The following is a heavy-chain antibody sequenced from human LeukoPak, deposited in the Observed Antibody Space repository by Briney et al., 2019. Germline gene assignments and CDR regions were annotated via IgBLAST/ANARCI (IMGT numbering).Heavy chain of an antibody. V-gene: IGHV1-2*02. J-gene: IGHJ4*02. CDR2: INPNSGGT. CDR3: ARVWGYAANLNY. CDR1: GYTFTGYY. Sequence: ASVKVSCEASGYTFTGYYMHWVRQAPGQGLEWMGWINPNSGGTNYAQKFQGRVTMTRDTSISTAYMELSRLRSDDTAVYYCARVWGYAANLNYWGQGTLVTVSS. D-gene: IGHD3-16*01.